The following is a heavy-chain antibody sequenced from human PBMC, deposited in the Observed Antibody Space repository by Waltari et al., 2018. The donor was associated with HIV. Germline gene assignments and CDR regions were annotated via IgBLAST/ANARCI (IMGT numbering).Heavy chain of an antibody. D-gene: IGHD5-12*01. CDR1: GGSISSSSYY. CDR2: IYYRGST. V-gene: IGHV4-39*01. J-gene: IGHJ4*02. CDR3: ARHGGWVWMATNYFDY. Sequence: QLQLQESGPGLVKPSETLSLTCTVSGGSISSSSYYWGWIRQPPGKGLEWIGSIYYRGSTNYNPSLKSRVTLSVDTSKTQFSLKLSSVTAADTAVYYWARHGGWVWMATNYFDYWGQGTLVTVSS.